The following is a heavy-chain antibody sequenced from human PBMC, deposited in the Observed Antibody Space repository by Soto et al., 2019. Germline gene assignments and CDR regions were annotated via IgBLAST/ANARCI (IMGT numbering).Heavy chain of an antibody. CDR1: GYPFTSYG. CDR3: TRDGGYSRGCDF. Sequence: QVNLVQSGAEVKKPGASVNVSCKASGYPFTSYGINWVRQAPGQGLEWMGWISSNNGKTDFAQKFQGRVTMTTDTSTNTAYMELRGLRSDDRAVYYCTRDGGYSRGCDFWGQGSLVTVSS. D-gene: IGHD5-18*01. CDR2: ISSNNGKT. J-gene: IGHJ4*02. V-gene: IGHV1-18*04.